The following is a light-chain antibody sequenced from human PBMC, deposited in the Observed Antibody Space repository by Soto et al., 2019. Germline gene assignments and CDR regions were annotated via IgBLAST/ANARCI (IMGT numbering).Light chain of an antibody. J-gene: IGKJ4*01. CDR2: DAT. CDR1: LDISTL. CDR3: QQYDNLPLT. V-gene: IGKV1-33*01. Sequence: DIQITQSPSSLSASVGDRLTITCQAGLDISTLLNWYQQEPGTTPQLLIYDATKLEVGDPSRVRGNGSGTDFTFTISSLRPESIATYYCQQYDNLPLTFGGGP.